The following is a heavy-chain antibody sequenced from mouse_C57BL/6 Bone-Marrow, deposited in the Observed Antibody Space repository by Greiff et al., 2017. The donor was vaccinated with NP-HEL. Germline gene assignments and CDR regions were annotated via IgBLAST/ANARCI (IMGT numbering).Heavy chain of an antibody. CDR2: IDPSDSYT. Sequence: QVQLQQPGAELVMPGASVKLSCKASGYTFTSYWMHWVKQRPGQGLEWIGEIDPSDSYTNYNQKFKGKSTLTVDKSSSTAYMQLSSLTSEDSAVYYCARWGWLLLDVWGTGTTVTVSS. CDR3: ARWGWLLLDV. V-gene: IGHV1-69*01. D-gene: IGHD2-3*01. J-gene: IGHJ1*03. CDR1: GYTFTSYW.